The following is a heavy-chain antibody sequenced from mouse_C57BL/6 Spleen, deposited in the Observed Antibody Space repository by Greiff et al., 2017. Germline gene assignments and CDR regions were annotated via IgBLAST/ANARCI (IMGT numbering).Heavy chain of an antibody. CDR1: GYTFTSYW. J-gene: IGHJ1*03. Sequence: QVQLQQPGAELVRPGSSVKLSCKASGYTFTSYWMHWVKQRPIHGLEWIGNIDPSDSETHYNQKFKDKATLTVDKSSSTAYMQLSSLTSEDSAVYYCSSSYDSPLYFDVWGTGTTVTVSS. CDR2: IDPSDSET. V-gene: IGHV1-52*01. D-gene: IGHD2-12*01. CDR3: SSSYDSPLYFDV.